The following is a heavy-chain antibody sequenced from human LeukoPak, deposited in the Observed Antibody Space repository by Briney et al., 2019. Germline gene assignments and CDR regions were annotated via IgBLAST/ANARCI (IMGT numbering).Heavy chain of an antibody. Sequence: GGSLRLSCEASGFSFSSYNMDWVRQTPGKGLEWISSITTSSSYTFYADSVKGRFTISRDNARNSLYLQMNSLTAEDTAVYYCARDPYSGAYGDAYYYFMDVWGKGTTVTVSS. V-gene: IGHV3-21*01. J-gene: IGHJ6*03. CDR2: ITTSSSYT. CDR3: ARDPYSGAYGDAYYYFMDV. CDR1: GFSFSSYN. D-gene: IGHD1-26*01.